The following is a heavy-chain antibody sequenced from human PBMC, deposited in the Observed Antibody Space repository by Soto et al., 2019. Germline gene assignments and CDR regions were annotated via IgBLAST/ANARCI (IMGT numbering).Heavy chain of an antibody. CDR3: ARDIAAAGRWFHP. CDR1: GFTFSSYS. V-gene: IGHV3-21*01. Sequence: GGSLRLSCAASGFTFSSYSMNWVRQAPGKGLEWVSSISSSSSYIYYADSVKGRFTISRDNAKNSLYLQMNSLRAEDTAVYYCARDIAAAGRWFHPGGQGTLVTVSS. CDR2: ISSSSSYI. D-gene: IGHD6-13*01. J-gene: IGHJ5*02.